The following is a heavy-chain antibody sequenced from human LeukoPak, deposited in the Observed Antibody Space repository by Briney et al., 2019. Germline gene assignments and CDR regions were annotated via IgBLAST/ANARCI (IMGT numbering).Heavy chain of an antibody. V-gene: IGHV3-48*03. CDR3: AIDAWDLPLDAFDI. D-gene: IGHD1-26*01. CDR2: ISSSGSAT. J-gene: IGHJ3*02. CDR1: GFTFSSYE. Sequence: GGSLRLSCAASGFTFSSYEMNWVRQAPGEGLDWVSYISSSGSATYYADSVKGRFTISRDNAKNSLYLQMNSLRDEDTAVYYCAIDAWDLPLDAFDIWGQGTMVTVSS.